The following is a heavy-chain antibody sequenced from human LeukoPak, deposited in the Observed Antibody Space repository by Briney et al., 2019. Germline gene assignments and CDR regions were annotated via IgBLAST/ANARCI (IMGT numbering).Heavy chain of an antibody. CDR1: GFTFNSYA. D-gene: IGHD6-13*01. J-gene: IGHJ5*02. Sequence: GGSLRLSCAASGFTFNSYAMSWVRQAPGKGLEWVSAVSRFGGTTYYADSAKGRFTISRDDSKKTVYLQKNSLRVDDTALYYCVKHVGSRWSNNRFDPWGQGTLVTVS. V-gene: IGHV3-23*01. CDR3: VKHVGSRWSNNRFDP. CDR2: VSRFGGTT.